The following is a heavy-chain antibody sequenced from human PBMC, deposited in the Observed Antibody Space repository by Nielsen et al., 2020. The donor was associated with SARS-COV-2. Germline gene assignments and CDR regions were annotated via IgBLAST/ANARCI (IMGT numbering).Heavy chain of an antibody. CDR3: ARGYCSGGSCYSGFFDY. J-gene: IGHJ4*02. V-gene: IGHV4-59*12. D-gene: IGHD2-15*01. CDR1: GGSISSYY. Sequence: ESLKISCTVSGGSISSYYWSWIRQPPGKGLEWIGYIYYSGSTYYNPSLKSRVTISVDTSKNQFSLKLSSVTAADTAVYYCARGYCSGGSCYSGFFDYWGQGTLVTVSS. CDR2: IYYSGST.